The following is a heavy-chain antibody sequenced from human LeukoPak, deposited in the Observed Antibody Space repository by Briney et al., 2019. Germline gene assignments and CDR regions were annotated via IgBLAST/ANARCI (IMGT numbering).Heavy chain of an antibody. V-gene: IGHV1-18*01. D-gene: IGHD3-22*01. CDR3: ARDQGYYDRSGYELQIDY. CDR2: ISAYNGNT. J-gene: IGHJ4*02. CDR1: GYTFTSYG. Sequence: ASVKVSCKASGYTFTSYGISWVRQAPGQGLEWMGWISAYNGNTNYAQKLQGRVTMTTDTSTSTAYMELRSLRSDDTAVYYCARDQGYYDRSGYELQIDYWGQGTLVTVSS.